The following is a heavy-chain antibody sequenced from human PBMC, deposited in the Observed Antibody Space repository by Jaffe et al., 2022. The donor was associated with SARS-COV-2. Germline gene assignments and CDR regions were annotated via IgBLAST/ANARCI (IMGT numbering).Heavy chain of an antibody. D-gene: IGHD3-22*01. CDR2: ISYDGSNK. V-gene: IGHV3-30*18. Sequence: QVQLVESGGGVVQPGRSLRLSCAASGFTFSSYGMHWVRQAPGKGLEWVAVISYDGSNKYYADSVKGRFTISRDNSKNTLYLQMNSLRAEDTAVYYCAKERGTDSSGYYQLIPDYWGQGTLVTVSS. CDR1: GFTFSSYG. CDR3: AKERGTDSSGYYQLIPDY. J-gene: IGHJ4*02.